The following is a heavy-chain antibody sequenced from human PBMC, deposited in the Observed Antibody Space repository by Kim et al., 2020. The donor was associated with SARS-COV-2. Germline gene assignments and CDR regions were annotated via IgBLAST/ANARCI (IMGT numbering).Heavy chain of an antibody. V-gene: IGHV3-43*01. J-gene: IGHJ6*02. D-gene: IGHD1-26*01. CDR3: AKGPSGSSLTDYYYGMDV. CDR2: ISWDGGST. Sequence: GGSLRLSCAASGFTFDDYTMHWVRQAPGKGLEWVSLISWDGGSTYYADSVKGRFTISRDNSKNSLYLQMNSLRTEDTALYYCAKGPSGSSLTDYYYGMDVWGQGTTVTVSS. CDR1: GFTFDDYT.